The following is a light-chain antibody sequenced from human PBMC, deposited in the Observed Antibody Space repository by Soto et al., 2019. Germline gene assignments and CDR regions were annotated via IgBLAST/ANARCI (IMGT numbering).Light chain of an antibody. CDR3: QQYNNWPIT. V-gene: IGKV3-15*01. CDR1: QSVRND. J-gene: IGKJ5*01. CDR2: DAS. Sequence: EMVMTQSPATLSVSPGERATLSCRASQSVRNDLAWYQQKPGQAPSLLIYDASTRATGIPVRFSGSGSGTEFTLSISSLQSEDFAVYYCQQYNNWPITFGQGTRLEIK.